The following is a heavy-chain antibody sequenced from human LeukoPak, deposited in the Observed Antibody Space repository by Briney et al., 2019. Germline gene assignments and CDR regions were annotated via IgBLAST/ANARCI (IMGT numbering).Heavy chain of an antibody. CDR3: ARVVSEYYYDSSGYLDY. D-gene: IGHD3-22*01. CDR1: GFMFTTYW. V-gene: IGHV3-7*01. CDR2: INQEGSEK. J-gene: IGHJ4*02. Sequence: GGSLRLSCAASGFMFTTYWMSWVRQAPGKGLGGVANINQEGSEKHYVDSVKGGFTISRDNATKSLYLKMNSLRAEDTAVYYCARVVSEYYYDSSGYLDYWGQGTLVTVSS.